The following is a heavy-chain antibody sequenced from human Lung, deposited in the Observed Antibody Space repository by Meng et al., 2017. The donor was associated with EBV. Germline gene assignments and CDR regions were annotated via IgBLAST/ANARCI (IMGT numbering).Heavy chain of an antibody. V-gene: IGHV3-30*04. CDR1: GFTFSSYA. CDR3: ARPIAVAGSNWFDP. J-gene: IGHJ5*02. Sequence: QVQLVESGGGVVQPGRXXGLLCAASGFTFSSYAMHWVRQAPGKGLEWVAVISYDGRNKYYADSVKGRFTISRDNSKNTLYLQMNSLRAEDTAVYYCARPIAVAGSNWFDPWGQGTLVTVSS. D-gene: IGHD6-19*01. CDR2: ISYDGRNK.